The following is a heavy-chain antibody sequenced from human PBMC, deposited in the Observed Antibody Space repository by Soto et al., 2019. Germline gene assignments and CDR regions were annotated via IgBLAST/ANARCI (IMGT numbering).Heavy chain of an antibody. V-gene: IGHV6-1*01. CDR3: ARGDSSGWSRGGFDY. D-gene: IGHD6-19*01. CDR2: TYYRSNWFK. CDR1: GDSVSSNSAA. J-gene: IGHJ4*02. Sequence: SQTLSLTCAISGDSVSSNSAAWNWIRQSPSRGLEWLGRTYYRSNWFKDYAVSVKSRITINPDTSKNQFSLQLNSVTPEDTAVYFCARGDSSGWSRGGFDYWGQGTLVTVSS.